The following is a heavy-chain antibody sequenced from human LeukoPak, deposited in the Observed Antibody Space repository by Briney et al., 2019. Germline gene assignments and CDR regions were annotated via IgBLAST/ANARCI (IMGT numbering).Heavy chain of an antibody. Sequence: SVKVSCKASGGTFSSYAISWVRQAPGQGLEWMGGIIPIFGTANYAQKFQGRVTITADESTSTAYMELSSLRSEDTAVYYCARGIDFYDSSGYPPSDYWGQGTLVTVSS. V-gene: IGHV1-69*13. D-gene: IGHD3-22*01. J-gene: IGHJ4*02. CDR3: ARGIDFYDSSGYPPSDY. CDR1: GGTFSSYA. CDR2: IIPIFGTA.